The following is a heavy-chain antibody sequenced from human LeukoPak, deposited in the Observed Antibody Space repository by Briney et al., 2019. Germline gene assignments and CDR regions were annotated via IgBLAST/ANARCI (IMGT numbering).Heavy chain of an antibody. Sequence: ASVKVSCKASGYTFTSYGISWVRQAPGQGLEWMGWISAYNGNTNYAQKLQGRVTMTTDTSTSTAYMELRSLRSEDTAVYYCARVNRIAVAGTSMYWGQGTLVTVSS. CDR2: ISAYNGNT. CDR1: GYTFTSYG. CDR3: ARVNRIAVAGTSMY. D-gene: IGHD6-19*01. V-gene: IGHV1-18*01. J-gene: IGHJ4*02.